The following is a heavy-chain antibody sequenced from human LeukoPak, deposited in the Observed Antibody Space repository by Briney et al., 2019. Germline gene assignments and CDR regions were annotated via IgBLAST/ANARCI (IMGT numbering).Heavy chain of an antibody. Sequence: SETLSLTCTVSGGSISSYYWSWIRQPPGKGLEWIGYTYYSGSTNYNPSLKSRVTISVDTSKNQFSLKLSSVTAADTAVYYCARGNYGDHYFDYWGQGTLVTVSS. CDR1: GGSISSYY. D-gene: IGHD4-17*01. CDR3: ARGNYGDHYFDY. CDR2: TYYSGST. J-gene: IGHJ4*02. V-gene: IGHV4-59*01.